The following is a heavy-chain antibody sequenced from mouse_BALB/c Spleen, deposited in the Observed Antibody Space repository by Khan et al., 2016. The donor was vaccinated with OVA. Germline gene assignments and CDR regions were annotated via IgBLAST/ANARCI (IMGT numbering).Heavy chain of an antibody. CDR3: TSHGSVYTWFGY. V-gene: IGHV1-7*01. J-gene: IGHJ3*01. CDR1: DYTFTNYW. D-gene: IGHD1-1*01. Sequence: QVQLKESGAELAKPGASVKMSCKASDYTFTNYWMHWVKQRPGQGLEWIGYIDPTTGYTEYNQKFKDKATLTADKSSSTAYMQLSTLTSEDSAVYYWTSHGSVYTWFGYWGQGTLVSVSA. CDR2: IDPTTGYT.